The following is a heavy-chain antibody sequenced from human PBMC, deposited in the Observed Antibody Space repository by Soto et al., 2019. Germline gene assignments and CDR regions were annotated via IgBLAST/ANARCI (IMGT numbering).Heavy chain of an antibody. CDR2: IYPDDSDT. CDR3: ARLYGDGNWFDY. CDR1: GYIFARYW. V-gene: IGHV5-51*01. Sequence: PGESLKISCKGSGYIFARYWIAWVRQMPGKGLEWMGIIYPDDSDTRYSPSFQGQVTISADKSISTAYLQWSSLKASDTAMFYCARLYGDGNWFDYWGQGTPVTVSS. J-gene: IGHJ5*01. D-gene: IGHD4-17*01.